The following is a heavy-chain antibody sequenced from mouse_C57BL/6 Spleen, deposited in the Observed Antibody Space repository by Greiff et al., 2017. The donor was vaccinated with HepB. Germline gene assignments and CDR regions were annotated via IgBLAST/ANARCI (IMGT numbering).Heavy chain of an antibody. CDR2: IYPSDSET. Sequence: QVQLQQSGAELVRPGSSVKLSCKASGYTFTSYWMDWVKQRPGQGLEWIGNIYPSDSETHYNQKFKDKATLTVDKSSSTAYMQLSSLTSEDSAVYYCARRDYGNYEFDYWGQGTTLTVSS. CDR1: GYTFTSYW. CDR3: ARRDYGNYEFDY. V-gene: IGHV1-61*01. J-gene: IGHJ2*01. D-gene: IGHD2-1*01.